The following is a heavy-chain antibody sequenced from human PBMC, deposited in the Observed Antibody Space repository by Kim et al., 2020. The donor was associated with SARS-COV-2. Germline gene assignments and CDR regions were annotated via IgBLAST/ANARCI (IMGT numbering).Heavy chain of an antibody. CDR1: GFTFSSYA. V-gene: IGHV3-23*01. J-gene: IGHJ3*02. D-gene: IGHD2-2*01. Sequence: GGSLRLSCAASGFTFSSYAMSWVRQAPGKGLEWVSAISGSGGSTYFADSVKGRFTISRDNSKNTLYLQMNSLRAEDTAVYYCAKDSDIVVVPAAPDPHAFDIWGQGTMVTVSS. CDR3: AKDSDIVVVPAAPDPHAFDI. CDR2: ISGSGGST.